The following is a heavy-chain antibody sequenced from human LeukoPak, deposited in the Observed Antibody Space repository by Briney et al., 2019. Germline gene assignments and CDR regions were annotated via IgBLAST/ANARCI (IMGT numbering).Heavy chain of an antibody. CDR3: ARDESLLRLGTPTS. CDR1: GFTFSSYA. D-gene: IGHD3-16*01. Sequence: PGGSLRLSCAASGFTFSSYAIHWVRQAPGKGLDWVAVISNDGNNKYYADSVKGRFTISRDNSKNTLYLQMNSLRAEDTAVYYCARDESLLRLGTPTSWGQGTLVTVSS. V-gene: IGHV3-30*04. J-gene: IGHJ5*02. CDR2: ISNDGNNK.